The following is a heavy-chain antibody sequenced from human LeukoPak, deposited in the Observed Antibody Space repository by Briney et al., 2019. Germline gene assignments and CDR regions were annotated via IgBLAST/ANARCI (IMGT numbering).Heavy chain of an antibody. D-gene: IGHD3-16*01. CDR2: ISNTGST. V-gene: IGHV4-59*01. CDR1: GGSISSYY. CDR3: AKVGRGDYVWGSYSFDY. Sequence: SETLSPTCTVSGGSISSYYWSWIRQPPGKGLEWIGYISNTGSTNYNPSLESRVTISVDTSKNQFSLKLTSVTAADTAVYYCAKVGRGDYVWGSYSFDYWGQGTLVTVSS. J-gene: IGHJ4*02.